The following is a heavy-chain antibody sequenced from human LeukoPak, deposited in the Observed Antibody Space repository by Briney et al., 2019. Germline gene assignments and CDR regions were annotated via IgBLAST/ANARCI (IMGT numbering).Heavy chain of an antibody. V-gene: IGHV4-34*01. J-gene: IGHJ6*02. CDR3: ARVHFYCSGGSCYSNYGMDV. Sequence: SESLSLTCAVYGGSFSGYYWSWIRQPPGKGLEWIGEINHSGSTNYNPSLKSRVTISVDTSKNQFSLKLSSVTAADTAVYYCARVHFYCSGGSCYSNYGMDVWGQGTTVTVSS. CDR2: INHSGST. CDR1: GGSFSGYY. D-gene: IGHD2-15*01.